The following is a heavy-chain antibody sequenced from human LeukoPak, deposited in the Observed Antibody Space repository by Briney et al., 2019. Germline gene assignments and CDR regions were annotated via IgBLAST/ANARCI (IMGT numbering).Heavy chain of an antibody. D-gene: IGHD3-16*02. Sequence: GESLKISCKGSGYSFTSYWINWVRQMPGKGLEWMGIIYPGDSDTRYSPSFQGQVTISADKSISTAYLQWSSLKASDTAMYYRARDSDYVWGSYRPLDAFDIWGQGTMVTVSS. CDR3: ARDSDYVWGSYRPLDAFDI. J-gene: IGHJ3*02. CDR2: IYPGDSDT. V-gene: IGHV5-51*01. CDR1: GYSFTSYW.